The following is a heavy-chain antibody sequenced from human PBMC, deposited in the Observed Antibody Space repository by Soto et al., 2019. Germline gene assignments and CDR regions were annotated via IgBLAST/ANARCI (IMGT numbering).Heavy chain of an antibody. CDR3: AKGFIVVVTVLRPDDAFDV. CDR1: GFTFGNYA. V-gene: IGHV3-23*01. J-gene: IGHJ3*01. D-gene: IGHD2-21*02. Sequence: DVQLLESGGGLVQPGGSLRLACAASGFTFGNYAINWVRLAPGKGLEWVSGISGGGGSTYYADSVKGRFTIFRDTSKNTVFLQMKSLRAVDTAVYYCAKGFIVVVTVLRPDDAFDVWGQGTMVTVSS. CDR2: ISGGGGST.